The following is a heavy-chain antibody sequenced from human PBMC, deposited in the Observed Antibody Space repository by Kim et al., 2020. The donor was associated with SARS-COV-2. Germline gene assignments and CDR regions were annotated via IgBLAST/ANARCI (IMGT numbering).Heavy chain of an antibody. CDR2: ISSSSSTI. D-gene: IGHD1-26*01. V-gene: IGHV3-48*02. Sequence: GGSLRLSCAASGFTFSSYSMNWVRQAPGKGLGWVSYISSSSSTIYYADSVKGRFTISRDNAKNSLYLQMNSLRDDDTAVYYCARQALSYSYYFDYWGQGTLVTVSS. J-gene: IGHJ4*02. CDR1: GFTFSSYS. CDR3: ARQALSYSYYFDY.